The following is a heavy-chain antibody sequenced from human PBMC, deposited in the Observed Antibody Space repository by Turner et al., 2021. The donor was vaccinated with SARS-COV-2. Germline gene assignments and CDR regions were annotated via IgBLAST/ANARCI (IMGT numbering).Heavy chain of an antibody. V-gene: IGHV4-31*03. D-gene: IGHD2-15*01. J-gene: IGHJ4*02. CDR2: TYYSGSA. Sequence: HVHLQESGPGLVRPSETLSPPCSVTGDAIRDTPYFWSWIRQQPGKALEWVGYTYYSGSAKYKSSLKSRASISVDTSKNVISLNLRSVTAADTAVYYCARDDSRSPPDYWGQGTLVIVSS. CDR1: GDAIRDTPYF. CDR3: ARDDSRSPPDY.